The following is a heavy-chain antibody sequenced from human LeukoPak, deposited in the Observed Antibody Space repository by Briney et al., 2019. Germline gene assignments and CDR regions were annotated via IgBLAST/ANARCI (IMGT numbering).Heavy chain of an antibody. D-gene: IGHD2-2*01. J-gene: IGHJ6*02. Sequence: GGSLRLSCAASGFTFSTYAGFPFSTYAMSWVRRAPGKGLEWVSAISGSGGSTYYADSVKGRFTISRDNSKNTLYLQMNSLRAEDTAVYYCATGRYCSSTSCHYYYGMDVWGQGTTVTVSS. CDR1: GFTFSTYAGFPFSTYA. CDR2: ISGSGGST. V-gene: IGHV3-23*01. CDR3: ATGRYCSSTSCHYYYGMDV.